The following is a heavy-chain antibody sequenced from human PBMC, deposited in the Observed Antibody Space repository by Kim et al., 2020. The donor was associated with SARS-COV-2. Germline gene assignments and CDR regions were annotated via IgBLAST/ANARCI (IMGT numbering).Heavy chain of an antibody. Sequence: GGSLRLSCAASGFTFSSYAMSCVRQAPGKGLEWVSAISGSGGSTYYADSVNGRFTISRDNSKNTLYLQMNSLRAEDTAVYYCAKDGPYSGSYSDYWGQGTLVSVSS. V-gene: IGHV3-23*01. J-gene: IGHJ4*02. CDR1: GFTFSSYA. CDR3: AKDGPYSGSYSDY. CDR2: ISGSGGST. D-gene: IGHD1-26*01.